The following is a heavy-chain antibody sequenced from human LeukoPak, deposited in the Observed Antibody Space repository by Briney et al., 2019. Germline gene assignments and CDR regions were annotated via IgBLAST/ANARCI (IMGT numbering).Heavy chain of an antibody. CDR3: TSHAAFDP. CDR2: ISYDGSNK. J-gene: IGHJ5*02. Sequence: GGSLRLSCAASRFTFSSYGMHWVRQAPGKGLEWVAVISYDGSNKYYADSVKGRSTISRDNSKNTLYLQMNSLKIEDTAVYYCTSHAAFDPWGQGTLVTVSS. CDR1: RFTFSSYG. V-gene: IGHV3-30*03.